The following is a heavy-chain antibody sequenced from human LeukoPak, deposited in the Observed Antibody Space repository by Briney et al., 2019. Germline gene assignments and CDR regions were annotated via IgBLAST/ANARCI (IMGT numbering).Heavy chain of an antibody. CDR2: IYYSGST. CDR3: ARDFALYSSSWYVDY. J-gene: IGHJ4*02. Sequence: SETLSLTCTVSGGSISSSSYYWGWIRQPPGKGLEWIGRIYYSGSTYYNPSLKSRVTISVDKSKNQFSLKLSSVTAADTAVYYCARDFALYSSSWYVDYWGQGTLVTVSS. D-gene: IGHD6-13*01. V-gene: IGHV4-39*07. CDR1: GGSISSSSYY.